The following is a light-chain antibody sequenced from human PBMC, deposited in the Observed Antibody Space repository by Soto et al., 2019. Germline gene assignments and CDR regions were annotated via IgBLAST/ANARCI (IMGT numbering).Light chain of an antibody. CDR2: SPS. CDR1: QSISSTS. Sequence: EIVLTQSPGTLSLSPGERATLSCRASQSISSTSLAWYQQKPGQAPRLLIHSPSSRASGIPARFSGSGSGTDFSLTISRLEPEDFAVYYCQQYDGSLLTFGPGTKVDIK. CDR3: QQYDGSLLT. J-gene: IGKJ3*01. V-gene: IGKV3-20*01.